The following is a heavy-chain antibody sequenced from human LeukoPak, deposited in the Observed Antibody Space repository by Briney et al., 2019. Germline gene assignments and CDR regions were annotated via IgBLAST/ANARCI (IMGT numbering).Heavy chain of an antibody. J-gene: IGHJ4*02. D-gene: IGHD2-15*01. CDR1: GFTFSRYW. V-gene: IGHV3-74*01. CDR2: INNDGSST. CDR3: ARVDCSGGSCYFDY. Sequence: PGGSLRLFCAASGFTFSRYWMHWVRQTPGKGLVWVSRINNDGSSTRYADSVKGRFTISRDNAKNTLDLQMSSLRAEDTAVYYCARVDCSGGSCYFDYWGQGTLVTVSS.